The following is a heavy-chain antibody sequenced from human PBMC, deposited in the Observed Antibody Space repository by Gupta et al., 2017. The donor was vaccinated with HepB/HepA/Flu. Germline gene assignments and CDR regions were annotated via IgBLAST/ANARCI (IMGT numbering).Heavy chain of an antibody. CDR3: VRDHCTTSTCYSESHMDV. CDR2: IRGDGGDI. J-gene: IGHJ6*03. V-gene: IGHV3-23*01. Sequence: EEQRSVTGAGWLKPGGALSLSCAACGFTLTDYAITSVLHDPGKGLEWVSEIRGDGGDINYAAFVKGRLTISRDNSRNTLYLQINSLRAEDTATYYCVRDHCTTSTCYSESHMDVWGKGTTVTVSS. CDR1: GFTLTDYA. D-gene: IGHD2-2*01.